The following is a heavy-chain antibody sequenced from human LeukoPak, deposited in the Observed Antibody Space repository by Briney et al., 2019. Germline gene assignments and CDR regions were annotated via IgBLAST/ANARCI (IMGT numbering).Heavy chain of an antibody. V-gene: IGHV1-69*05. CDR2: IIPIFGAP. CDR3: ARARGGPAYYFDY. CDR1: GGTFNTYG. D-gene: IGHD3-10*01. Sequence: SVKVSCKASGGTFNTYGFSWVRQAPGRGLEWLAMIIPIFGAPNCAQKFQGRVTITTDESASTAYMELSSLTSDDSAVYYCARARGGPAYYFDYWGQGTLVTVSS. J-gene: IGHJ4*02.